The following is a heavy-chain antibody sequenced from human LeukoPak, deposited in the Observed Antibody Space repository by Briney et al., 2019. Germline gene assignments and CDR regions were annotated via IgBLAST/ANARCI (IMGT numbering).Heavy chain of an antibody. D-gene: IGHD4-17*01. J-gene: IGHJ4*02. Sequence: GASVKVSCKASGYTFTSYGISGVRQAPGQGLEWMGWISTYNGNTNYAQKLQGRVTMTTDTSTSTAYMELRSLISDDAAVYYCARGDDYGDYWGLYWGQGTLVTVSS. CDR3: ARGDDYGDYWGLY. V-gene: IGHV1-18*01. CDR1: GYTFTSYG. CDR2: ISTYNGNT.